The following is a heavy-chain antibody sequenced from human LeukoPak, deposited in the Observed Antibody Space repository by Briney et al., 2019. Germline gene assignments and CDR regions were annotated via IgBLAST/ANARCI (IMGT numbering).Heavy chain of an antibody. CDR3: VGYCSGGSCRAFDY. Sequence: ASVKVSCTASGYTFTSYDINWERQATGQGLEWMGWMNPNSGNTGYAQKFQGRVTMTRNTSISTAYMELSSLRSEDTAVYYCVGYCSGGSCRAFDYWGQGTLVTVSS. CDR2: MNPNSGNT. D-gene: IGHD2-15*01. J-gene: IGHJ4*02. V-gene: IGHV1-8*01. CDR1: GYTFTSYD.